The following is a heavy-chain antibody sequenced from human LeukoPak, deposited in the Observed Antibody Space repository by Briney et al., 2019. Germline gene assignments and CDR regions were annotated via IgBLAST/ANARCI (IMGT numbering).Heavy chain of an antibody. V-gene: IGHV4-4*07. CDR1: GGSIGNYY. CDR3: AREGSATARPFVSNDY. Sequence: KPSETLSPTCTVSGGSIGNYYWSWIRQPAEKGLEWIGRIHTRGNSDYNPSLKSRVTMSVDTSKNQFSLKLSSVTAADTAVYYCAREGSATARPFVSNDYWGQGTLVTVSS. D-gene: IGHD6-6*01. J-gene: IGHJ4*02. CDR2: IHTRGNS.